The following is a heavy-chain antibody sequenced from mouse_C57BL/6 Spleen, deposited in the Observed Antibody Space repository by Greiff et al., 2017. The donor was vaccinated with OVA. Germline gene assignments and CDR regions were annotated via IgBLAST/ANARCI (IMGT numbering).Heavy chain of an antibody. CDR2: INPSTGGT. CDR3: AKKPGSSGYWCAY. J-gene: IGHJ3*01. D-gene: IGHD3-2*02. Sequence: EVQLQQSGPELVKPGASVKLSCKASGYSFTGYYMNWVKQSPEKSLEWIGEINPSTGGTTYNQKFKAKATLTVDKSSSTAYMQLKSLTSEDSAVYDCAKKPGSSGYWCAYWGQGTLVTVSA. CDR1: GYSFTGYY. V-gene: IGHV1-42*01.